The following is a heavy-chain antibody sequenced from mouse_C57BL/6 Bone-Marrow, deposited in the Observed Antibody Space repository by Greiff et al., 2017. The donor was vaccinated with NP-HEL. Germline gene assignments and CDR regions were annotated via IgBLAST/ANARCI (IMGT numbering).Heavy chain of an antibody. J-gene: IGHJ1*03. V-gene: IGHV5-15*01. CDR2: ISNLAYSI. Sequence: EVKLVESGGGLVQPGGSLKLSCAASGFTFSDYGMAWVRQAPRKGPEWVAFISNLAYSIYYADTVTGRFTISRENAKNTLYLEMSSLRSEDTAMYYCARRGGYYYGSSHWYFDVWGTGTTVTVSS. D-gene: IGHD1-1*01. CDR3: ARRGGYYYGSSHWYFDV. CDR1: GFTFSDYG.